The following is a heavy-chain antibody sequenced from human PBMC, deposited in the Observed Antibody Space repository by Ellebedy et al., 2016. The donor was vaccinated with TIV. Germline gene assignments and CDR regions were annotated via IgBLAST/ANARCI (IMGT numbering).Heavy chain of an antibody. J-gene: IGHJ4*02. V-gene: IGHV1-18*04. D-gene: IGHD1-1*01. CDR2: ISAYSVST. Sequence: AASVKVSCKASGYTFSSYGISWVRQAPGQGLEWMGWISAYSVSTNYAQKVQGRVTMTTDTSTSTAYMALRSLRFDDTAVYYCARAGTTPYFDYWGQGTLVTVSS. CDR1: GYTFSSYG. CDR3: ARAGTTPYFDY.